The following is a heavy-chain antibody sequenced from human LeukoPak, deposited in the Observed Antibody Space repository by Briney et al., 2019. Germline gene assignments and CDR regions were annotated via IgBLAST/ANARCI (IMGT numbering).Heavy chain of an antibody. V-gene: IGHV3-48*02. CDR3: ARVPNSGGYYPSDY. CDR1: GFTFSSYG. D-gene: IGHD3-22*01. CDR2: ISLSSDPI. Sequence: GGSLRLSCAASGFTFSSYGMNWVRQAPGEGLEWVSFISLSSDPIYYADSVQGRFAVSRDNAKNSLFLQMSSLRDEDTAVYYCARVPNSGGYYPSDYWGQGTLVTVSS. J-gene: IGHJ4*02.